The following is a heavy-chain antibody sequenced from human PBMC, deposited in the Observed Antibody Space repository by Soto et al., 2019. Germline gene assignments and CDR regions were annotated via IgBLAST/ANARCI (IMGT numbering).Heavy chain of an antibody. CDR2: MIPIFGTA. CDR1: GGTFSSYA. D-gene: IGHD3-22*01. CDR3: AVRYDDSRGRFTSPWGAFDI. Sequence: QVQLVQSGAEVKKPGSSVKVSCKASGGTFSSYAISWVRQAPGQGLERMGGMIPIFGTANYAQKLQGRVTIPADDSTSTAYMELSSLRSEDTAVDYCAVRYDDSRGRFTSPWGAFDIWGQGTLVTLSS. J-gene: IGHJ3*02. V-gene: IGHV1-69*01.